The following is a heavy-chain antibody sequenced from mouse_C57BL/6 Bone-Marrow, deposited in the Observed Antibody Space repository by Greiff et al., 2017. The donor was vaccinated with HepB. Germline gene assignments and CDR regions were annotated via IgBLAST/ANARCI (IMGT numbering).Heavy chain of an antibody. CDR3: ARRAVVAPFDY. CDR1: GYIFTSYW. CDR2: IDPSDSET. J-gene: IGHJ2*01. Sequence: QVQLQQPGAELVRPGSSVKLSCKASGYIFTSYWMHWVKQRPIQGLEWIGNIDPSDSETHYNQKFKDKATLTVDKSSSTAYMQLSSLTSEDSAVYYCARRAVVAPFDYWGQGTTLTVSS. V-gene: IGHV1-52*01. D-gene: IGHD1-1*01.